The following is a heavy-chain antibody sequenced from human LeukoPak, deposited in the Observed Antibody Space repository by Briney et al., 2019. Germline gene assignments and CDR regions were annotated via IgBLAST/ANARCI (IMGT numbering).Heavy chain of an antibody. V-gene: IGHV4-59*01. CDR1: GGSITSYH. D-gene: IGHD3-3*01. J-gene: IGHJ4*02. CDR2: INYSGTT. CDR3: VSGRWSGYYFDT. Sequence: SETLSLTCTVSGGSITSYHWSWIRQSPGKGLEWIGYINYSGTTNYNPSLKSRATMSVDTSKKQFSLMLISVTAADTAVYYCVSGRWSGYYFDTWGQGTRVTVSS.